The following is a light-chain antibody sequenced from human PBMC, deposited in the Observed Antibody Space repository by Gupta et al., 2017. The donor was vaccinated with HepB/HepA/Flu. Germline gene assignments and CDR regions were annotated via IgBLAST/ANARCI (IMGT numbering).Light chain of an antibody. CDR1: SSNTGNNY. CDR3: ATWDSSLMGVV. V-gene: IGLV1-51*01. CDR2: DND. Sequence: QYLLTQPPSVSAAPGQRVTISCSGSSSNTGNNYVFWYQQFTGVAPKLLIYDNDERPSGVPDRFACSKSGTSATLGITGLQTGDEADYYCATWDSSLMGVVFGGGTKLTVL. J-gene: IGLJ2*01.